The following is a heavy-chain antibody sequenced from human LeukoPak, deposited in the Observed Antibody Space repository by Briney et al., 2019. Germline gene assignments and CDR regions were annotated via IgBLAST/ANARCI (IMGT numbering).Heavy chain of an antibody. V-gene: IGHV4-31*03. Sequence: PSQTLSLTCTVSGGSISSGGYYWSWIRQHPGKGLEWIGYIYYSGSTYYNPSLKSRVTISVDTSKNQFSLKLSSVTAADTAVYYCARAILPPGRANSAAVFDPWGQGTLVTVSS. CDR1: GGSISSGGYY. CDR3: ARAILPPGRANSAAVFDP. CDR2: IYYSGST. D-gene: IGHD6-25*01. J-gene: IGHJ5*02.